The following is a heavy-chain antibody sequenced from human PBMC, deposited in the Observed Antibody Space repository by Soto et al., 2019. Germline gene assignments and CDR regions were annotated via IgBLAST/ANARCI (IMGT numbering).Heavy chain of an antibody. D-gene: IGHD3-9*01. J-gene: IGHJ5*02. CDR3: ARAPPLYYDILTGYNWFDP. CDR2: IIPILGIA. CDR1: GGTFGSYT. Sequence: ASVKVSCKASGGTFGSYTISWVRQAPGQGLEWMGRIIPILGIANYAQKFQGRVTITADKSTSTAYMELSSLRSEDTAVYYCARAPPLYYDILTGYNWFDPWGQGTLVTVSS. V-gene: IGHV1-69*02.